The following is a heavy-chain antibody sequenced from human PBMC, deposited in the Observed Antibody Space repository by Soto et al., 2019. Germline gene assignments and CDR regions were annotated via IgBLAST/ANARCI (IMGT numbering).Heavy chain of an antibody. CDR3: VRGRARAMESSMVRGLTSYTYGIDV. J-gene: IGHJ6*02. D-gene: IGHD3-10*01. V-gene: IGHV1-69*01. CDR2: IIPIIATP. Sequence: QVQLVQSGVEVRETGSSVTVSCKSSGGTCSNSDFSWVRQAPGQGLEWMGGIIPIIATPNSALRFQGRVKTDAEVSTSTVYMDVGSLRSEATAIYYCVRGRARAMESSMVRGLTSYTYGIDVWSQGTTVTVSS. CDR1: GGTCSNSD.